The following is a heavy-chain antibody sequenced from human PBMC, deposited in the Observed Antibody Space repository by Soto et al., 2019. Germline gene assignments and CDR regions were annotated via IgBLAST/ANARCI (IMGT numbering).Heavy chain of an antibody. D-gene: IGHD3-3*01. V-gene: IGHV4-34*01. CDR1: GGSFSGYY. Sequence: SETLSLTCAVYGGSFSGYYWSWIRQPPGKGLEWIGEINHSGSTNYNPSLKSRVTISVDTSKNQFSLKLSSVTAADTAVYYCARVLAYYDFWSGYHTYYFDYWGQGTMVTVYS. CDR3: ARVLAYYDFWSGYHTYYFDY. J-gene: IGHJ4*02. CDR2: INHSGST.